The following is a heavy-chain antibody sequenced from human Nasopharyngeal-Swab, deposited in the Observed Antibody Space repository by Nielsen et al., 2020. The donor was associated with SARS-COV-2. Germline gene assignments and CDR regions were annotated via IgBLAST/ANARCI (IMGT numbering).Heavy chain of an antibody. D-gene: IGHD1-1*01. CDR3: AKVNWNRKREGRDR. CDR2: IKQDGSEK. V-gene: IGHV3-7*03. Sequence: GESLKISCAASGFTFSSYWMSWVRQAPGKGLEWVANIKQDGSEKYYVDSVKGRFTISRDNAKNSLYLQMNSLTGEDTATYYCAKVNWNRKREGRDRWGPGTLVTVSS. CDR1: GFTFSSYW. J-gene: IGHJ5*02.